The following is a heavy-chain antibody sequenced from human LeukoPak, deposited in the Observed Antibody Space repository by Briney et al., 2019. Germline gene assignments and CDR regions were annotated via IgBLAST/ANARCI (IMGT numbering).Heavy chain of an antibody. CDR1: GYTFTSYD. J-gene: IGHJ3*02. CDR2: MNPNSGNT. V-gene: IGHV1-8*01. D-gene: IGHD2-2*02. CDR3: ARVPVDPTIWAFDI. Sequence: ASVKVSCKASGYTFTSYDINWVRQATGQGLEWMGWMNPNSGNTGYAQKFQGRVTMTRNTSISTAYMELSSLRSADTAVYYCARVPVDPTIWAFDIWGQGTMVTVSS.